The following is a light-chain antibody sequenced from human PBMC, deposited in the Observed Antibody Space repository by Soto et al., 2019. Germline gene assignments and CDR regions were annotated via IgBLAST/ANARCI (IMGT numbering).Light chain of an antibody. CDR1: ETIRSNF. CDR2: GTS. Sequence: EVVLTPCSGTLFLSPGEGATLSGRASETIRSNFLAWYQHKPVQAPRLLIFGTSTRATGIPDKVIRSESGTDFTLTIRRLEPADFAVYYCQQYGRSPFNCGPGTKV. V-gene: IGKV3-20*01. J-gene: IGKJ3*01. CDR3: QQYGRSPFN.